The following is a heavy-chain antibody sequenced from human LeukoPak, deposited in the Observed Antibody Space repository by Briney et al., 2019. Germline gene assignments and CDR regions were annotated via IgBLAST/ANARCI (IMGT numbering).Heavy chain of an antibody. V-gene: IGHV4-59*01. J-gene: IGHJ4*02. CDR2: IHYSGNT. D-gene: IGHD3-16*01. Sequence: PSETLSLTCTVSGGSISSYYWSWIRQPPGKALEWIGYIHYSGNTNYNPSLKSRITISLDTSRSQFSLKLTSVTAADTAVYYCARGGGPPSYFDYWGQGTLVSGSS. CDR3: ARGGGPPSYFDY. CDR1: GGSISSYY.